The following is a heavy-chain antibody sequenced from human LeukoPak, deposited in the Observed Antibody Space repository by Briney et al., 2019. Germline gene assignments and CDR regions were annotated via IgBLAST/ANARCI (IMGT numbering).Heavy chain of an antibody. CDR3: ARERGWGRGGSGGTQMRMRAFDI. V-gene: IGHV4-39*07. Sequence: SETLSLTCTVSGGSISSSSYYWGWISQPPGKGLEWIGNIYYSGSTYYNPSLKSRVTISVDTSKNQFSLKLSSVTAADTAVYYCARERGWGRGGSGGTQMRMRAFDIWGQGTMVTVSS. D-gene: IGHD2-15*01. CDR1: GGSISSSSYY. J-gene: IGHJ3*02. CDR2: IYYSGST.